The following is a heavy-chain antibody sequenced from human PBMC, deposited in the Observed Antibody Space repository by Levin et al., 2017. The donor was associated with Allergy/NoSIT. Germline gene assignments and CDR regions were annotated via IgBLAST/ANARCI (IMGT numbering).Heavy chain of an antibody. CDR3: ARSHPLTGTTHFSYQDGMDV. Sequence: PGGSLRLSCEASGFDFHIYIMNWVRQAPGKGLEWLSSITTGSNYKYYIDSVRGRFVISRDNGRNSLYLQMNSLRAEDTAVYYCARSHPLTGTTHFSYQDGMDVWGQGTTVTVSS. D-gene: IGHD1/OR15-1a*01. J-gene: IGHJ6*02. CDR1: GFDFHIYI. CDR2: ITTGSNYK. V-gene: IGHV3-21*01.